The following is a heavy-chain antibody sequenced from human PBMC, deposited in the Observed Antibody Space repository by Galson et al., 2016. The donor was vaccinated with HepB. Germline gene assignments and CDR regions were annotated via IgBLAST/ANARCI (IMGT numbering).Heavy chain of an antibody. V-gene: IGHV3-30*18. CDR3: AKEGGYCRSTSCYSWFDP. D-gene: IGHD2-2*02. Sequence: SLRLSCAASGFTFSNYGMHWVRQAPGKGLEWVAVISDDGSNKYYGDSVKGRFTISRDNSKNTLYLQMNSLRTEDTAVYYCAKEGGYCRSTSCYSWFDPWGQGNQVTVSS. CDR1: GFTFSNYG. CDR2: ISDDGSNK. J-gene: IGHJ5*02.